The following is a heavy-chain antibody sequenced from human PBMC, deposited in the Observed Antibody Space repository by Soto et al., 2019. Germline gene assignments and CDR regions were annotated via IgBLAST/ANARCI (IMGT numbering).Heavy chain of an antibody. Sequence: GSLRLSCTASGFTFSDYYMSWIRQAPGKGLEWLAYISGSGSTTYYTDSVKGRFAISRDNARTSLYLQINSLRVEDSAVYYCARSSLTYFEFWGQGTLVTVSS. J-gene: IGHJ4*02. V-gene: IGHV3-11*01. CDR2: ISGSGSTT. CDR3: ARSSLTYFEF. CDR1: GFTFSDYY.